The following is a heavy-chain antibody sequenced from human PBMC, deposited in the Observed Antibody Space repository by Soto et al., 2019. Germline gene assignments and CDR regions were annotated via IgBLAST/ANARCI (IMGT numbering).Heavy chain of an antibody. Sequence: VGSLRLSCAASGFTFSSYAMSWVRQAPGKGLEWVTAICGSGGSTYYADSVKGRFTISRDNSKNTLYLQKNRLGADDTAVYYCAKEPAPVYPENWCLDLWGRGTMVTVSS. CDR2: ICGSGGST. V-gene: IGHV3-23*01. CDR3: AKEPAPVYPENWCLDL. J-gene: IGHJ2*01. D-gene: IGHD2-2*01. CDR1: GFTFSSYA.